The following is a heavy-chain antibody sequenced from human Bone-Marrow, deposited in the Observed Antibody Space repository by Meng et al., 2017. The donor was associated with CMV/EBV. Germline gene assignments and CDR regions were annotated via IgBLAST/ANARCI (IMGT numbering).Heavy chain of an antibody. CDR2: ISYSGIT. J-gene: IGHJ6*02. Sequence: SETLSLTCAVYGGSFSGYYWSWIRQPPGKGLEWIGDISYSGITNYSPSLKSRVTISLDTSKNQFSLKLTSVTAADTAVYHCARDRCSSTRCYYEGYGMDVWGPGTTVTVSS. CDR3: ARDRCSSTRCYYEGYGMDV. V-gene: IGHV4-34*01. D-gene: IGHD2-2*01. CDR1: GGSFSGYY.